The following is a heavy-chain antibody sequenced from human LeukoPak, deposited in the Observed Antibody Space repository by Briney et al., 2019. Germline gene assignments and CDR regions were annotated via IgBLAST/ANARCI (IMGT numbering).Heavy chain of an antibody. CDR1: GGSFSGYY. CDR3: ARDFGDSSSPDAFDI. CDR2: INHSGST. J-gene: IGHJ3*02. Sequence: PSETLSLTCAVYGGSFSGYYWSWIRQPPGKGLEWIGEINHSGSTNYNPSLKSRVTISVDTSKNQFSLKLSSVTAADTAVYYCARDFGDSSSPDAFDIWGQGTMVTVSS. V-gene: IGHV4-34*01. D-gene: IGHD6-6*01.